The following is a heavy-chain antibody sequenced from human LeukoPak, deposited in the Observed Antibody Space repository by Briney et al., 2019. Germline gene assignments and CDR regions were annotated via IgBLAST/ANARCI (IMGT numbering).Heavy chain of an antibody. J-gene: IGHJ5*02. Sequence: SGGSLRLSCAGSGFTFTTYAISWVRQAPGKGLEWVSAISGSGTSTYYADSVKGRFTMSRDNSKNTLYLQMNSLRAEDTAVYYCARFWYGSGPWGQGTLVTVSS. CDR1: GFTFTTYA. D-gene: IGHD3-10*01. CDR2: ISGSGTST. V-gene: IGHV3-23*01. CDR3: ARFWYGSGP.